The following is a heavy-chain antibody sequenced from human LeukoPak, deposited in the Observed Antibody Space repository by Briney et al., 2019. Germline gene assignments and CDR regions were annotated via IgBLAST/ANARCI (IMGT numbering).Heavy chain of an antibody. CDR3: VKDTIPIVLKPSPHGMDV. D-gene: IGHD2-8*01. CDR2: ISFDGNEK. V-gene: IGHV3-30*18. CDR1: GFTFSSYT. Sequence: PGRSLRLSCAASGFTFSSYTLHWVRQGPGKGLECLAVISFDGNEKYYSDSVRGRFTISRDNSKNTLYLQMNSLTAEDTAVYYCVKDTIPIVLKPSPHGMDVWGQGTAVIVSS. J-gene: IGHJ6*02.